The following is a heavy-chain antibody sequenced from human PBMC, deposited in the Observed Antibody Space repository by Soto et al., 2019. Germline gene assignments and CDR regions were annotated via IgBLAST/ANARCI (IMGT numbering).Heavy chain of an antibody. CDR1: GGSVSSGSYY. Sequence: PSATLSLTCTVSGGSVSSGSYYWSWIRQPPGKGLEWIGYIYYSGSTNYNPPLKSRVTISVDTSKNQSSLKLSSVTAADTAVYYCARDGKSEAGIDYWGQGTLVTVSS. V-gene: IGHV4-61*01. CDR3: ARDGKSEAGIDY. J-gene: IGHJ4*02. D-gene: IGHD6-19*01. CDR2: IYYSGST.